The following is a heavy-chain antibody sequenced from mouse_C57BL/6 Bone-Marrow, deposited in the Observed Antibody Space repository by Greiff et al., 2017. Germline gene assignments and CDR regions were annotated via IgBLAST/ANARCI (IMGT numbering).Heavy chain of an antibody. V-gene: IGHV1-81*01. CDR3: APLGGLACVAY. CDR2: IYPRSGNT. J-gene: IGHJ3*01. D-gene: IGHD6-1*01. Sequence: VHLVESGAELARPGASVKLSCKASGYTFTSYGISWVKQRTGQGLEWIGEIYPRSGNTYYNEKFKGKATLTADKSSSTAYMELRSLTSEDSAVYFCAPLGGLACVAYRGQGTLVTVSA. CDR1: GYTFTSYG.